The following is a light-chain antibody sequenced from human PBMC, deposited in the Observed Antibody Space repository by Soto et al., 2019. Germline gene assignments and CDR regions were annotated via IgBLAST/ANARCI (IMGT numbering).Light chain of an antibody. CDR2: EGI. CDR3: SAYAGSNNFL. CDR1: SSTVGGFNV. J-gene: IGLJ1*01. V-gene: IGLV2-8*01. Sequence: QSALTQPASVSGSPGQSITISCTGTSSTVGGFNVVSWYQQHPGKAPKVIIYEGIKRPSGVPDRFSGSKSGNTASLTVSGLQTEDEADYYCSAYAGSNNFLFGSGTKVTVL.